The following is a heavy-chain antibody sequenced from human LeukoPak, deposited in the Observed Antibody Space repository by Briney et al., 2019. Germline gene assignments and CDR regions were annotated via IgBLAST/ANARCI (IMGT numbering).Heavy chain of an antibody. D-gene: IGHD1-26*01. J-gene: IGHJ6*02. CDR1: GFTVSGDY. CDR3: AKCGPGRCGIDV. CDR2: IYADFDNT. Sequence: GGSLRLSCAASGFTVSGDYMSWVRQAPGKRLEWVSVIYADFDNTDYADSVKGRFTISRDNAENTLYLQMNSLRAEDTAVYYCAKCGPGRCGIDVWGQGTTVTVSS. V-gene: IGHV3-66*01.